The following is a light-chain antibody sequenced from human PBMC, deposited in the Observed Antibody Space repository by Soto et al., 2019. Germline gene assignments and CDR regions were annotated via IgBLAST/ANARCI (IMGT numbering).Light chain of an antibody. Sequence: DIQMTQSPSSLSASVGDRLTITCRASQVITNDLGWYQQKPGKAPKRLIYAASTLQSGVPSRFSGSGSGAEFTLTISSLQPEDVATYHCLQLNTYPWTFGQGTKVDIK. V-gene: IGKV1-17*01. CDR1: QVITND. J-gene: IGKJ1*01. CDR3: LQLNTYPWT. CDR2: AAS.